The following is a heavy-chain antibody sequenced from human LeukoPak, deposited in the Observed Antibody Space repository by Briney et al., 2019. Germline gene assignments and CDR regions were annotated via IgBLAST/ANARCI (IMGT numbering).Heavy chain of an antibody. D-gene: IGHD3-10*01. CDR1: GYTFTSYA. Sequence: ASVNVSCKASGYTFTSYAMNWVRQAPGQGLEWMGWINTNTGNPTYAQGFTGRFVFSLDTSVSTAYLQISSLKAEDTAVYYCARDYPTLWFGELLSGYWFDPWGQGTLVTVSS. J-gene: IGHJ5*02. V-gene: IGHV7-4-1*02. CDR2: INTNTGNP. CDR3: ARDYPTLWFGELLSGYWFDP.